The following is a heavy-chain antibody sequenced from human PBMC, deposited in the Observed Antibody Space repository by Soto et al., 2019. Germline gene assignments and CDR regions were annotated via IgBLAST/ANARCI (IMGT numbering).Heavy chain of an antibody. CDR3: ARDGGRHSGGMDY. Sequence: QVQLVQSGAEVKKPGSSVTVSCKASGGTFSSYSINWVRKAPGQGLEWMGEIIPIFGTANYAQKFQGRVTITADESTSTAYMELSSLRSEDTAVYYCARDGGRHSGGMDYWGQGTRVTVSS. V-gene: IGHV1-69*01. CDR2: IIPIFGTA. CDR1: GGTFSSYS. J-gene: IGHJ4*02. D-gene: IGHD1-26*01.